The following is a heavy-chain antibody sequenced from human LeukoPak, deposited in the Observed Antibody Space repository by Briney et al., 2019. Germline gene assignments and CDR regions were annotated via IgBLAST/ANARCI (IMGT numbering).Heavy chain of an antibody. CDR2: INPNSGGT. D-gene: IGHD2-2*01. Sequence: ASVKVSCKASGYTFTSYGISWVRQAPGQGLEWMGWINPNSGGTNYAQKFQGWVTMTRDTSISTAYMELSRLRSDDTAMYYCARAVSSTSCFDYWGQGTLVTVSS. J-gene: IGHJ4*02. CDR1: GYTFTSYG. CDR3: ARAVSSTSCFDY. V-gene: IGHV1-2*04.